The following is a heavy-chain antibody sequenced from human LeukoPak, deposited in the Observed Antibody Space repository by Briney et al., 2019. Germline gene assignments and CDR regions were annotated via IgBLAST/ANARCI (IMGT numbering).Heavy chain of an antibody. CDR2: INHSGST. V-gene: IGHV4-34*01. J-gene: IGHJ6*02. CDR3: ARVRNEYFYYGMDV. CDR1: GGSFSGYY. D-gene: IGHD1-14*01. Sequence: SETLSLTCAVYGGSFSGYYWSWIRQPPGKGLEWIGEINHSGSTNYNPSLKSRVTISVDTSKNQFSLKLSSVTAADTAVYYCARVRNEYFYYGMDVWGQGTTVTVSS.